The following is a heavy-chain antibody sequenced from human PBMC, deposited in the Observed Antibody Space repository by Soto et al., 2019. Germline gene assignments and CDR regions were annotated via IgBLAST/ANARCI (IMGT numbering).Heavy chain of an antibody. CDR2: IYYSGST. J-gene: IGHJ5*02. Sequence: SETLSLTCTVSGGSISSSSYYWGWIRQPPGKGLEWIGSIYYSGSTYYNPSLKSRVTISVDTSKNQFSLKLSSVTAADTAVYYCARDYCSGGSCYQSNWFDPWGQGTLVTVS. CDR3: ARDYCSGGSCYQSNWFDP. CDR1: GGSISSSSYY. V-gene: IGHV4-39*01. D-gene: IGHD2-15*01.